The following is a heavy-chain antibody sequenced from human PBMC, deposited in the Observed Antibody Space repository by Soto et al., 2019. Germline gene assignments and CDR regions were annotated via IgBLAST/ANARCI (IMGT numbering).Heavy chain of an antibody. V-gene: IGHV1-69*08. D-gene: IGHD5-12*01. CDR1: GGTFSSYT. Sequence: QVPLVQSGAEVKKPGSSVKVSCKASGGTFSSYTISWVRQAPGQGLEWMGRIIPILGIANYAQKFQGRVTITADKSTSTAYMELSSLRSEDTAVYYCAREGSGYSGYDHFDYWGQGTLVTVSS. J-gene: IGHJ4*02. CDR3: AREGSGYSGYDHFDY. CDR2: IIPILGIA.